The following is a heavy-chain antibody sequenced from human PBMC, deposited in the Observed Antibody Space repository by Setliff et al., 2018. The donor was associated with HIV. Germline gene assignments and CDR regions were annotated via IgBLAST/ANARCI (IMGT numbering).Heavy chain of an antibody. CDR1: GYSFTSYW. J-gene: IGHJ3*02. Sequence: GESLKISCKGSGYSFTSYWIGWVRQMPGKGLEWMGIIYPGDSDTRYSPSFQGQVTISADKPISTAYLQWSSLKASDTAMYYCARPLPYYNFWSGYDAFDIWGQGTMVTVSS. V-gene: IGHV5-51*04. D-gene: IGHD3-3*01. CDR3: ARPLPYYNFWSGYDAFDI. CDR2: IYPGDSDT.